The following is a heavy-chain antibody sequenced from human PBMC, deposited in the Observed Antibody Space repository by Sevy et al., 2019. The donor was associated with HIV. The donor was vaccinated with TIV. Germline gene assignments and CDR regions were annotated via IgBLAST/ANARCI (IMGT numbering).Heavy chain of an antibody. CDR3: ARGSHQYDSSGYHLDY. V-gene: IGHV3-30-3*01. CDR1: GFTFSSYA. CDR2: ISYDGSNK. D-gene: IGHD3-22*01. J-gene: IGHJ4*02. Sequence: GGSLRLYCAASGFTFSSYAMHWVRQAPGKGLEWVAVISYDGSNKYYVDSVKGRFTISRDNSKKTLYLQMNSLRAEDTAVYYCARGSHQYDSSGYHLDYWGQGTLVTVSS.